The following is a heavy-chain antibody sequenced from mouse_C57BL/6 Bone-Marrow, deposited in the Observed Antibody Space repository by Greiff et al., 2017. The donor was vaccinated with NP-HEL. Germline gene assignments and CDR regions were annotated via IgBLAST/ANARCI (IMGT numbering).Heavy chain of an antibody. J-gene: IGHJ2*01. Sequence: VQLQQSGPELVKPGASVKISCKASGYAFSSSWMNWVKQRPGKGLEWIGRIYPGDGDTNYNGKFKGKATLTADKSSSTAYMQLSSLTSEDSAVYFCARNGNYEGYWGQGTTLTVSS. D-gene: IGHD2-1*01. CDR1: GYAFSSSW. V-gene: IGHV1-82*01. CDR2: IYPGDGDT. CDR3: ARNGNYEGY.